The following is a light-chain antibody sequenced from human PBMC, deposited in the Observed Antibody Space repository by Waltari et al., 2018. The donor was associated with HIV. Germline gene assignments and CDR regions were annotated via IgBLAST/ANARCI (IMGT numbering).Light chain of an antibody. CDR1: KSVSSN. Sequence: EIVMTQSPATLSVSPGERATLSCRASKSVSSNLAWYQQKPGQAPRLLIYGASTRATGIPATFSGSGSGTEFTLTISSLQSEDFAVYYCQQYNNWPPVTFGQGTKVEIK. CDR2: GAS. J-gene: IGKJ1*01. CDR3: QQYNNWPPVT. V-gene: IGKV3-15*01.